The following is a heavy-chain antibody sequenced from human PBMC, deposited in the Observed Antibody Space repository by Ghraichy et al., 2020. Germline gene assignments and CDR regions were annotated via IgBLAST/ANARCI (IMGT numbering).Heavy chain of an antibody. J-gene: IGHJ4*02. CDR2: IHASGST. Sequence: SETLSLTCTVSGGSIRSFYWSWIRQPAGKGLEWIGRIHASGSTNYNPSLKSRINLSLDTSKNQFSLRVSSVTAADTAVYYCATTYFDFWSGPSIDSWCQGTLVIVSS. V-gene: IGHV4-4*07. D-gene: IGHD3-3*01. CDR3: ATTYFDFWSGPSIDS. CDR1: GGSIRSFY.